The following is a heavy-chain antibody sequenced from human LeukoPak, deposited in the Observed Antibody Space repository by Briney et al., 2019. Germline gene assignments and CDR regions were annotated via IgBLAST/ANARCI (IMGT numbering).Heavy chain of an antibody. CDR3: ARHWSGWKEIDY. V-gene: IGHV5-51*01. D-gene: IGHD3-3*01. CDR1: GYGFTTYW. J-gene: IGHJ4*02. Sequence: GESLKISCKGSGYGFTTYWIGWVRQMPGKGLEWMGIIYPGDSDTRYSPSFQGQVTISADKSINTAYVQWSSLRASDTAMYYCARHWSGWKEIDYWGQGTLVTVSS. CDR2: IYPGDSDT.